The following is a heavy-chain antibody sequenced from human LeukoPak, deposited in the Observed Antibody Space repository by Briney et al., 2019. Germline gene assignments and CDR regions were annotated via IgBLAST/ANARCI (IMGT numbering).Heavy chain of an antibody. J-gene: IGHJ4*02. Sequence: ASVKVSCKASGYTFTSYDINWVRQATGQGLEWMGWMNPNSGNTGYAQKFQGRATMTGNTSISTAYMELSSLRSEDTAVYYCVIHDYGDYVAGAGDYFDYWGQGTLVTVSS. CDR3: VIHDYGDYVAGAGDYFDY. V-gene: IGHV1-8*01. CDR2: MNPNSGNT. CDR1: GYTFTSYD. D-gene: IGHD4-17*01.